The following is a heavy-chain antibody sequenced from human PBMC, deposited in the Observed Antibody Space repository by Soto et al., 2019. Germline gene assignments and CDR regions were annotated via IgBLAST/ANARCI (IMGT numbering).Heavy chain of an antibody. CDR2: IRSKAYGGTT. D-gene: IGHD6-19*01. CDR1: GFTFGDYA. Sequence: PGGSLRLSCTASGFTFGDYAMSWFRQAPGKRLEWVGFIRSKAYGGTTEYAASVKGRFTISRDDSKSIAYLKMNSLKTEDTAVYYCTRDFEAVAGHFDYWGQGTLVTVAS. J-gene: IGHJ4*02. CDR3: TRDFEAVAGHFDY. V-gene: IGHV3-49*03.